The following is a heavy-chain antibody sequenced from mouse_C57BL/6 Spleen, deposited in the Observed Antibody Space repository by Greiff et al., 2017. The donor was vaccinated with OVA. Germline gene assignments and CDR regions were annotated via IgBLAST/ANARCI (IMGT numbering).Heavy chain of an antibody. V-gene: IGHV5-12*01. Sequence: EVMLVESGGGLVQPGGSLKLSCAASGFTFSDYYMYWVRQTPEKRLEWVAYISNGGGSTYYPDTVKGRFTISRDNAKNTLYLKMSRLKSEDTAMYYCARRYYGSSYYFDYWGQGTTLTVSS. J-gene: IGHJ2*01. CDR3: ARRYYGSSYYFDY. CDR1: GFTFSDYY. CDR2: ISNGGGST. D-gene: IGHD1-1*01.